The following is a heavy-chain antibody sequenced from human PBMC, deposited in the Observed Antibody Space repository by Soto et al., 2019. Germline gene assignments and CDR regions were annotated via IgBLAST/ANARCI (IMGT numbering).Heavy chain of an antibody. D-gene: IGHD3-16*02. CDR3: TTDPGLAMGDYIWGSYPLFDY. J-gene: IGHJ4*02. CDR2: IKSKTDGGTT. CDR1: GFTFSNAW. V-gene: IGHV3-15*01. Sequence: EVQLVESGGGLVKPGGSLRLSCAASGFTFSNAWMSWVRQAPGKGLEWVGRIKSKTDGGTTDYAAPVKGRFTISRDDSKNTLYLQMNSLKTEDTAVYYCTTDPGLAMGDYIWGSYPLFDYWGQGTLVTVSS.